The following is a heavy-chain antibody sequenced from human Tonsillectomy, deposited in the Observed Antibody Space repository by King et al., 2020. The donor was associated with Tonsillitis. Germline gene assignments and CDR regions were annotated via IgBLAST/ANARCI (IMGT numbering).Heavy chain of an antibody. CDR2: FSGRSGST. Sequence: VQLVESGGCLIQPGGSLRLSCAASGFTFGSYAMSWVRQAPGKGLEWVSVFSGRSGSTNSADSVKGRFTMSRDNSKNTLYLQMNSLRAEDTAVYYCAKELYYDSSGYYDYWGQGTLVTVSS. CDR1: GFTFGSYA. CDR3: AKELYYDSSGYYDY. V-gene: IGHV3-23*04. D-gene: IGHD3-22*01. J-gene: IGHJ4*02.